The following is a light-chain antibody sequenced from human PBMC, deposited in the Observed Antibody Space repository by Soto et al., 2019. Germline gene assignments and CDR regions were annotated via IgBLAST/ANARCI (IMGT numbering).Light chain of an antibody. CDR3: QRDS. J-gene: IGKJ2*03. V-gene: IGKV3-20*01. Sequence: EIVLTQSPDTLSLSPGERATLSCRVSQSINSNSLAWYQQKPGQAPRLLIYAASSRATGIPDRFSGSGSGTDFTLTIRRLEPEDFAVYYCQRDSFGQGTKLEIK. CDR1: QSINSNS. CDR2: AAS.